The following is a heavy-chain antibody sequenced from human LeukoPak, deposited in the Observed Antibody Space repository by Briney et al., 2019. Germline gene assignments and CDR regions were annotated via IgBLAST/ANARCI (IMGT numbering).Heavy chain of an antibody. J-gene: IGHJ4*02. CDR2: INNDGTAT. V-gene: IGHV3-74*01. CDR3: ATVSEY. CDR1: GFTFNYFW. Sequence: GTSLRLSCAASGFTFNYFWMHWVRHVPGKGPVWVSGINNDGTATYYADSVKGRLTISRDNAKNTVYLQMNGLRAEDTSVYFCATVSEYWGQGTLVTVSS.